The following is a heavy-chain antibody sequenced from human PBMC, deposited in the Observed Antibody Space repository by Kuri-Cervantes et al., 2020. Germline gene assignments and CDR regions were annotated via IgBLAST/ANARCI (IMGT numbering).Heavy chain of an antibody. CDR3: ARVDLGEWLLNFDY. CDR1: GGSISGSISTYY. V-gene: IGHV4-61*01. CDR2: IYYTGST. D-gene: IGHD3-3*01. Sequence: SETLSLTCTVSGGSISGSISTYYWNWIRQSPGQGLEWIAYIYYTGSTNYNPSLKSRATISLDTSSDQFSLKLSSVTAADTAVYYCARVDLGEWLLNFDYWGQGTLVTVSS. J-gene: IGHJ4*02.